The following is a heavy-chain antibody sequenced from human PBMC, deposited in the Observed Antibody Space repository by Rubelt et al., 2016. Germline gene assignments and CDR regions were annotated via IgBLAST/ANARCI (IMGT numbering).Heavy chain of an antibody. J-gene: IGHJ5*02. D-gene: IGHD2-2*01. V-gene: IGHV3-21*01. CDR3: AKDSGYQLLLPGGWFDP. Sequence: GLEWVSSISSSSSYIYYADSVKGRFTISRDNAKNSLYLQMNSLRAEDTAVYYCAKDSGYQLLLPGGWFDPWGQGTLVTVSS. CDR2: ISSSSSYI.